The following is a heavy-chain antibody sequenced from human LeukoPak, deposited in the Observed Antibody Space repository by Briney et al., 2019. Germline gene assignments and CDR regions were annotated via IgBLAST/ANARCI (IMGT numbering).Heavy chain of an antibody. CDR2: IIPIFGTA. J-gene: IGHJ4*02. CDR3: ARERDTGWYFDY. CDR1: GGTFSSYA. Sequence: ASVKVSCKASGGTFSSYAISWVRQAPGQGLEWMGGIIPIFGTANYAQKFQGRATITADESTSTAYMELSSLRSEDTAVYYCARERDTGWYFDYWGQGTLVTVSS. D-gene: IGHD6-19*01. V-gene: IGHV1-69*13.